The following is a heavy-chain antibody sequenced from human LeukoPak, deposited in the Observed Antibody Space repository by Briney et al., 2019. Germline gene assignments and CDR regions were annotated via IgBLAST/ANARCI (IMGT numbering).Heavy chain of an antibody. CDR1: GGSISSGSYY. V-gene: IGHV4-61*02. CDR2: IYTSGST. D-gene: IGHD3-10*01. J-gene: IGHJ4*02. CDR3: ARDRFGELLVDY. Sequence: SETLSLTCTVSGGSISSGSYYWSWIRQPAGKGLEWIGRIYTSGSTNYNPSLKSRDTISVDTSKNQFSLKLSSVTAADTAVYYCARDRFGELLVDYWGQGTLVTVSS.